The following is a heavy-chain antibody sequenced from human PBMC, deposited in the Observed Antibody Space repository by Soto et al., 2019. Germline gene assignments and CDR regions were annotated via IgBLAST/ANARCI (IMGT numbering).Heavy chain of an antibody. J-gene: IGHJ4*02. V-gene: IGHV3-30-3*01. CDR1: GFTFSSYA. Sequence: QVQLVESGGGVVQPGRSLRLSCAASGFTFSSYAMHWVRQAPGKGLEWVAVISYDGSNKYYADSVKGRLTISSDNSKNSLYLQMHGLRPEDTAVYYCAGRVYCISTGCPAADYWGQGTLVTVSS. D-gene: IGHD2-2*01. CDR2: ISYDGSNK. CDR3: AGRVYCISTGCPAADY.